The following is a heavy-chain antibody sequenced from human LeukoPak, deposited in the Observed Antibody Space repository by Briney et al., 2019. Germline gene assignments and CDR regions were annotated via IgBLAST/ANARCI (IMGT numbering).Heavy chain of an antibody. CDR3: ARGGGYSYGSFDY. V-gene: IGHV3-74*01. D-gene: IGHD5-18*01. J-gene: IGHJ4*02. CDR1: GIIFSNYW. CDR2: INRDGSST. Sequence: GGSLRLSCAASGIIFSNYWMHWVRRAPGKGLVWASRINRDGSSTSYADSVKGRFTISRDNAKNTLYLQMNSLRAEDTAVYYCARGGGYSYGSFDYWGQGTLVTVSS.